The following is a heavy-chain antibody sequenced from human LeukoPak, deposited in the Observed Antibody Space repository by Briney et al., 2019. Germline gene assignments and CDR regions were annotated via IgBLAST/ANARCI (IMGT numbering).Heavy chain of an antibody. CDR3: ARGLPSSLYYFGSGSPLDY. CDR1: GFTFSDYG. D-gene: IGHD3-10*01. Sequence: GKSLRLSCEASGFTFSDYGMHWVRQAPGKGLEWVAVIWYDGSNEYYAESVRGRFTISRHNSKSTLYLHTNSLRVEDTALYHCARGLPSSLYYFGSGSPLDYWGHGTLVTVSS. V-gene: IGHV3-33*01. CDR2: IWYDGSNE. J-gene: IGHJ4*01.